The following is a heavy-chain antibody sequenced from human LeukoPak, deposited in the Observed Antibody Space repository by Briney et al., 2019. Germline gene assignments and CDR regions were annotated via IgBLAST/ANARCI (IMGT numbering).Heavy chain of an antibody. Sequence: ASVKVSCKASGYSSTNYGTSWVRQAPGQGLEWMGWIHIYRGNTNYAQKFQGRVTMTTDTSTSTVYMEVRGLRSDDTAVYYCARDNDSRDPPHFDYWGQGTLVTVSS. CDR2: IHIYRGNT. CDR3: ARDNDSRDPPHFDY. J-gene: IGHJ4*02. D-gene: IGHD3-16*01. CDR1: GYSSTNYG. V-gene: IGHV1-18*01.